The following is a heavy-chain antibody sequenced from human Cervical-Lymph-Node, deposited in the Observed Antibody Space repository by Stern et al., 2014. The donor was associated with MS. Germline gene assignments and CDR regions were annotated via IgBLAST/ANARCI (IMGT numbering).Heavy chain of an antibody. Sequence: MPLVESGGGVVQPGRSLRLSCAASGFTFSSYGMHWVRQAPGTGLGWVALISHDGNKKNYADSLKGRFTISRDNSKNTLYLQLNSLRPEDTGIYYCAKDVDYDFWSGYPDYWGQGALVTVSS. CDR2: ISHDGNKK. V-gene: IGHV3-30*18. J-gene: IGHJ4*02. CDR1: GFTFSSYG. CDR3: AKDVDYDFWSGYPDY. D-gene: IGHD3-3*01.